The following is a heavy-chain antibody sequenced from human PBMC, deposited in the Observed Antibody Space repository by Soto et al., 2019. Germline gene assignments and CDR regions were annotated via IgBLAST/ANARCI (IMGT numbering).Heavy chain of an antibody. CDR2: INHSGST. V-gene: IGHV4-34*01. CDR1: GGSFSGYY. CDR3: ARGPIVGARGGFGFDS. J-gene: IGHJ5*01. D-gene: IGHD1-26*01. Sequence: SENLSLTCAVYGGSFSGYYWSWIRQPPGKGLEWIGEINHSGSTNYNPSLKSRVTISVDTSKNQFSLKLSSVTAADTAVYYCARGPIVGARGGFGFDSWGQGMMVTVSS.